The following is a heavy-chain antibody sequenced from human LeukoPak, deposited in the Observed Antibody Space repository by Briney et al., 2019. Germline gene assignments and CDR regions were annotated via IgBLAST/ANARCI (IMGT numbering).Heavy chain of an antibody. J-gene: IGHJ5*02. CDR3: AGYSSSWYWFDP. V-gene: IGHV1-18*01. CDR1: GYTFTSYG. D-gene: IGHD6-13*01. Sequence: ASVKVSCKASGYTFTSYGISWVRQAPGQGLEWMGWISAYNGNTNYAQKLQGRVTMTTDTSTGTAYMELRSLRSDDTAVYYCAGYSSSWYWFDPWGQGTLVTVSS. CDR2: ISAYNGNT.